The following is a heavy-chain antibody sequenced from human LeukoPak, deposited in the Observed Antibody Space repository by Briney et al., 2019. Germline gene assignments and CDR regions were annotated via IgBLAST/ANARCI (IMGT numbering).Heavy chain of an antibody. CDR2: IIPILGIA. CDR3: ARDLYCSGGSCYSNYFDY. V-gene: IGHV1-69*04. J-gene: IGHJ4*02. D-gene: IGHD2-15*01. CDR1: GGTFSSYA. Sequence: SVKVSCKASGGTFSSYAISWVRQAPGQGLEWMGRIIPILGIANYAQKLQGRVTMTTDTSTSTAYMELRSLRSDDTAVYYCARDLYCSGGSCYSNYFDYWGQGTLVTVSS.